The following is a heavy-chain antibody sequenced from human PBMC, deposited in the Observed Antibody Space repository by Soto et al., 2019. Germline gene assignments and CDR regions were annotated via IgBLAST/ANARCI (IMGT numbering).Heavy chain of an antibody. D-gene: IGHD6-19*01. CDR2: IIPKFGTT. Sequence: QVQLVQSGAEVKKPGSSVKVSCKASGGTFSTYPINWVRQAPGQGLEYMAGIIPKFGTTNYAQKFRGTVTITADESTSTAYMERNNLRSEDTAVYYCAIGASNRTGWYIWFDHWGQGTLVTVSS. V-gene: IGHV1-69*01. CDR3: AIGASNRTGWYIWFDH. J-gene: IGHJ5*02. CDR1: GGTFSTYP.